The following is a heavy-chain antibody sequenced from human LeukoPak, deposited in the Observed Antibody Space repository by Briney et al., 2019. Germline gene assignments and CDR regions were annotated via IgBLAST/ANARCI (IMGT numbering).Heavy chain of an antibody. V-gene: IGHV3-23*01. CDR1: GITFSNYA. J-gene: IGHJ4*02. Sequence: GGSLRLSCVASGITFSNYAVSWVRQAPEKGLDWVSVISGSAHKIRYADSVKGRFTISRDNSENIVYLQMDNLRAEDTAVYYCAGRVTGYSSGYVYWGQGTLVTVSS. D-gene: IGHD5-18*01. CDR2: ISGSAHKI. CDR3: AGRVTGYSSGYVY.